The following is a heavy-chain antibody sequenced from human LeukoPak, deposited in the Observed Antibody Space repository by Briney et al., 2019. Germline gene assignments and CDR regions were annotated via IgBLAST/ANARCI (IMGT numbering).Heavy chain of an antibody. V-gene: IGHV3-23*01. CDR3: AREAYDSSGYYFDY. J-gene: IGHJ4*02. Sequence: GGSLRPSCAASGFTFSSFAINWVRQAPGKGLEWVSVITGSGSGADYADSVKGRFTISRDNSQNTVHLQMNSLRAEDTAVYYCAREAYDSSGYYFDYWGQGTLVTVSS. CDR1: GFTFSSFA. CDR2: ITGSGSGA. D-gene: IGHD3-22*01.